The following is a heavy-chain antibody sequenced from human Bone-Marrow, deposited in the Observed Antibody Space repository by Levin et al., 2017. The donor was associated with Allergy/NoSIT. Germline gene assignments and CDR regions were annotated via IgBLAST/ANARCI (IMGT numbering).Heavy chain of an antibody. CDR3: ARDGWLRGNDAFDV. CDR1: GGSMPNYY. CDR2: VHYSGTT. J-gene: IGHJ3*01. D-gene: IGHD6-19*01. V-gene: IGHV4-59*01. Sequence: SQTLSLTCTVSGGSMPNYYWVWLRQPPGKGLEWLGYVHYSGTTTYNPSLKDRLTMSRDTSRNQFSLNLNSVTAADTAVYYCARDGWLRGNDAFDVWGQGTMVTVSS.